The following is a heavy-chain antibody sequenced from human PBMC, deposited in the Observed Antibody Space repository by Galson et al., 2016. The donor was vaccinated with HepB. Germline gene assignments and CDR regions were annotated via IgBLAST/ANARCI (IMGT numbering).Heavy chain of an antibody. CDR3: TTGSPYDSSGYLTNDVFDI. J-gene: IGHJ3*02. CDR1: GFPFSNAW. V-gene: IGHV3-15*04. D-gene: IGHD3-22*01. Sequence: SLRLSCAASGFPFSNAWMNWVRQAPGKGLEWVGRIESKADGGTTDYAAPVKGRFIILRDDSKNTLYLQMKSLKTEDTAVYYCTTGSPYDSSGYLTNDVFDIWGQGTMVTVSS. CDR2: IESKADGGTT.